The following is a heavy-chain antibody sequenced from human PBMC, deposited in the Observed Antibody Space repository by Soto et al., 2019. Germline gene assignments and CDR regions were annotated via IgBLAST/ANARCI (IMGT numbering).Heavy chain of an antibody. CDR3: ARSMAAKPKYYFDF. CDR2: VFHTGST. J-gene: IGHJ4*02. Sequence: SETLSLTCTVSGGSVSSDIYYWSWIRQPPGKGLEWIGYVFHTGSTNYNPSLKSRVTISVDTSKSQFSLRLSSVTAADTAVYYCARSMAAKPKYYFDFWGQGNLVTVSS. D-gene: IGHD2-2*01. CDR1: GGSVSSDIYY. V-gene: IGHV4-61*01.